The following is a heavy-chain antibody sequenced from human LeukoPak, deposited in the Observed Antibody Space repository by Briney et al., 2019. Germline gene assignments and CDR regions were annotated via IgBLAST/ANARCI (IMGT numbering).Heavy chain of an antibody. CDR1: GFTFSNVW. Sequence: GVSLRLSCAASGFTFSNVWMSWVRQAPGKGLEWVGRIKSKADGRTTDYAAPVKGRFTISRDDSENTLYLQMNSLNTEDTAVYYCTTISSRGPLDYWGQGTLVTVSS. V-gene: IGHV3-15*01. D-gene: IGHD6-6*01. CDR3: TTISSRGPLDY. J-gene: IGHJ4*02. CDR2: IKSKADGRTT.